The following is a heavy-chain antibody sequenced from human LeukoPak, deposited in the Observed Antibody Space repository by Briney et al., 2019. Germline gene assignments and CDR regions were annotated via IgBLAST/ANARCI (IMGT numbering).Heavy chain of an antibody. CDR3: ARDQDALIAVAGTTQH. CDR1: GFTFSSYS. Sequence: PGGSLRLPCAASGFTFSSYSMNWVRQAPGKGLEWVSSISSSSSYIYYADSVKGRFTISRDNAKNSLYLQMNSLRAEDTAVYYCARDQDALIAVAGTTQHWGQGTLVTVSS. V-gene: IGHV3-21*01. D-gene: IGHD6-19*01. J-gene: IGHJ1*01. CDR2: ISSSSSYI.